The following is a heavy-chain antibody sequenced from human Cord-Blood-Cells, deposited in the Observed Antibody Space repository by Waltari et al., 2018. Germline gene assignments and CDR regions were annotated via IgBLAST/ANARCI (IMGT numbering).Heavy chain of an antibody. V-gene: IGHV1-2*04. CDR1: GYTSTGYY. Sequence: QVQLVPSGAEVKTPGASVTVSCKASGYTSTGYYMHWVRLAPGQGLEWMGWINPNSGGTNYAQKFQGWVTMTRDTSISTAYMELSRLRSDDTAVYYCASSVEEWNDAFDIWGQGTMVTVSS. J-gene: IGHJ3*02. CDR2: INPNSGGT. D-gene: IGHD1-1*01. CDR3: ASSVEEWNDAFDI.